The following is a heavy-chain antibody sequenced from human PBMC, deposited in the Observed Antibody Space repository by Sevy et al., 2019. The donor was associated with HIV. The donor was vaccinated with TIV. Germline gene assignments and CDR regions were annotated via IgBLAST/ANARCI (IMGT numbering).Heavy chain of an antibody. CDR2: LTGASRGT. J-gene: IGHJ4*02. D-gene: IGHD6-25*01. Sequence: GGSLRLSCLASGFTFSNFAMTWVRQAPGKGLEWVSTLTGASRGTYYADSVKGRFTISRDNSKNTLYLQMNSLRAGDTAVYYCAKTTPRRTKYGSGWRDFFDYWGLGTLVTVSS. V-gene: IGHV3-23*01. CDR1: GFTFSNFA. CDR3: AKTTPRRTKYGSGWRDFFDY.